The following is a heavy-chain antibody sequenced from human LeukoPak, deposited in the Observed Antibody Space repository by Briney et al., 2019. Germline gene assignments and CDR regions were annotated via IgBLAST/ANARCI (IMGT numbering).Heavy chain of an antibody. CDR1: GFTVSSNY. CDR2: IYSGGST. CDR3: ARNILFAFDI. Sequence: PGGSLRLSCAASGFTVSSNYMSWVRQAPGKGLEWVSVIYSGGSTYYADSVKGRFTNSRDNSKNTLYLQVNSLRAEDTAMYYCARNILFAFDIWGQGTMVTVS. J-gene: IGHJ3*02. V-gene: IGHV3-53*01.